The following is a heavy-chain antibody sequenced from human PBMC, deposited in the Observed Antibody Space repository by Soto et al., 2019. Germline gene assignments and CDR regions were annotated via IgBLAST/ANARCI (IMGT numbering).Heavy chain of an antibody. J-gene: IGHJ4*02. Sequence: EVQLLESGGGLVQPGGSLRLSCAASGFTFSSYAMSWVRQAPGKGLEWVSAISGSGGSTYYADSVKGRFTISRDNSKNTLYLQMNSRRAEDKVVYYCGKLWGGYSSGGYKGGEFDYWAQGPLVTVSS. CDR1: GFTFSSYA. CDR3: GKLWGGYSSGGYKGGEFDY. V-gene: IGHV3-23*01. D-gene: IGHD6-19*01. CDR2: ISGSGGST.